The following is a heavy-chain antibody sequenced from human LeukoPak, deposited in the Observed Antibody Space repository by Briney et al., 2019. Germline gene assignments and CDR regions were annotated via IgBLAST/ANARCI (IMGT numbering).Heavy chain of an antibody. Sequence: SETLSLTCAVYGGSFSGYYWSWIRQPPGKGLEWIGYIYYSGTTNYNPSLKSRVTISVDTSKNQFSLKLSSVTAADTAVYYCARGLTSSRTAAPVDYWGQGTLVTVSS. D-gene: IGHD2-2*01. CDR3: ARGLTSSRTAAPVDY. CDR1: GGSFSGYY. V-gene: IGHV4-59*12. CDR2: IYYSGTT. J-gene: IGHJ4*02.